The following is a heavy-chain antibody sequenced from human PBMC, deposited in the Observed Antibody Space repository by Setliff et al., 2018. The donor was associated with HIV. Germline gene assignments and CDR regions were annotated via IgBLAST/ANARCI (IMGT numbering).Heavy chain of an antibody. CDR2: INPSSTST. J-gene: IGHJ6*02. D-gene: IGHD2-21*01. Sequence: GASVKVSCKASGYTFTTYYIHWVRQAPGQGLEWMGIINPSSTSTNYAQRFQGRVTMTRETSTSTVYMELSSLRSEDTAAYYCARALPAGRLQKLSQKTMDVWGQGTSVTVSS. V-gene: IGHV1-46*01. CDR1: GYTFTTYY. CDR3: ARALPAGRLQKLSQKTMDV.